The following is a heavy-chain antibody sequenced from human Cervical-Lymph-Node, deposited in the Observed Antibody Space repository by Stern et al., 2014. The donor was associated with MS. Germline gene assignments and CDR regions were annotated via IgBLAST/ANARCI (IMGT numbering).Heavy chain of an antibody. V-gene: IGHV1-24*01. CDR3: ATHRGRVTYYYGMDV. CDR1: GYTLREIS. J-gene: IGHJ6*02. D-gene: IGHD2-21*02. CDR2: FDPEHGET. Sequence: VQLGESGAEVKKPGASVKVSCKVSGYTLREISMHWVRQAPGQGLEWMGGFDPEHGETRYAQKCQGRVTMAEDRSTDTAYMELSSLRSEDTAVYYCATHRGRVTYYYGMDVWGQGTTVTVSS.